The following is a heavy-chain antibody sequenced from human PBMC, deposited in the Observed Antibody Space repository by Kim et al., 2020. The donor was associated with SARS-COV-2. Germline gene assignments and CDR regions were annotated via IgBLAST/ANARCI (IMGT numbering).Heavy chain of an antibody. CDR2: IYYSGST. J-gene: IGHJ4*02. CDR1: GGSISSSSYY. V-gene: IGHV4-39*01. CDR3: ARKRGIQYSFSRNFYFDY. Sequence: SETLSLTCTVSGGSISSSSYYWGWIRQPPGKGLEWIGSIYYSGSTYYNPSLKSRVTISVDTSKNQFSLKLSSVTAADTAVYYCARKRGIQYSFSRNFYFDYWGQGTLVTVSS. D-gene: IGHD4-4*01.